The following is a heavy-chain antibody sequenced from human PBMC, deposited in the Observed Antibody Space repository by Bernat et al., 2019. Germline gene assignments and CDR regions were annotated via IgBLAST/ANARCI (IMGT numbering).Heavy chain of an antibody. Sequence: VQLVQSGAEVKKPGASVKVSCKATGYTFTSYGISWVGQAPGQGLEGMGWCSAYNGNTNYAQKCQGRVTMITDTSTSTAYKELRSLRSVDTAVYYCARVTITIVKGVMIGSLGDYWGQGTLVTVSS. CDR2: CSAYNGNT. D-gene: IGHD3-10*01. V-gene: IGHV1-18*01. CDR3: ARVTITIVKGVMIGSLGDY. CDR1: GYTFTSYG. J-gene: IGHJ4*02.